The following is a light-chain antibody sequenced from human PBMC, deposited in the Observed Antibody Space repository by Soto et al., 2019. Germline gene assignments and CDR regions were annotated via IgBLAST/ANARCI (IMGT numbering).Light chain of an antibody. V-gene: IGKV3-15*01. CDR3: QQYNNWPIT. Sequence: IVMTQSPATLSVSPGERANLSCRASQSVGTKLAWYQQTPGQAPRLLIYGASNRATGVPATISGRVSGTEFTLTIASLQSEDFAVYYCQQYNNWPITFGLGTRLEIK. J-gene: IGKJ5*01. CDR2: GAS. CDR1: QSVGTK.